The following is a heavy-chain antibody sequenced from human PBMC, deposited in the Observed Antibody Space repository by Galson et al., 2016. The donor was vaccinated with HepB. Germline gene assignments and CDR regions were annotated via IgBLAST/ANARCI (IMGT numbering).Heavy chain of an antibody. J-gene: IGHJ6*02. CDR2: ISDSEST. D-gene: IGHD2-2*02. CDR3: AKDEGFYNGMDF. CDR1: GGSVSSASHY. Sequence: GTLSLTCTVSGGSVSSASHYWSWVRQPTGKGLEWIGYISDSESTKYNPSLKGRVTISLDRSKNQFSLRLNSVIAADTAVYYCAKDEGFYNGMDFWGQGTTVTVSS. V-gene: IGHV4-61*01.